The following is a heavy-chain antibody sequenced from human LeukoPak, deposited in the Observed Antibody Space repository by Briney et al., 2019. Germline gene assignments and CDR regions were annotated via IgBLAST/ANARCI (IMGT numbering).Heavy chain of an antibody. CDR1: GGSISSSSYY. D-gene: IGHD6-25*01. Sequence: SETLSLTCTVSGGSISSSSYYWGWIRQPPGKGLEWIGSIYYSGSTYHNPSLKSRVTISVDTSKNQFSLKLSSVTAADTAVYYCASQPSGWFDPWGQGTLVTVSS. J-gene: IGHJ5*02. V-gene: IGHV4-39*01. CDR3: ASQPSGWFDP. CDR2: IYYSGST.